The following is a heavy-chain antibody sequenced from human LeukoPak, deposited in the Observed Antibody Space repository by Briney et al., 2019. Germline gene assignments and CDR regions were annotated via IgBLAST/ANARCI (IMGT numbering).Heavy chain of an antibody. J-gene: IGHJ4*02. CDR3: AGSHSTWPLFDY. V-gene: IGHV4-59*01. D-gene: IGHD2-21*01. CDR1: GGSMSSNY. Sequence: SETLSLTCTVSGGSMSSNYYCWVRQPPGKGLEWIGYIYYSGNNYNPSLKSRVTISIDTSKNQFSLKLSSVTAADTAVYYCAGSHSTWPLFDYWGQGTLVTVSS. CDR2: IYYSGN.